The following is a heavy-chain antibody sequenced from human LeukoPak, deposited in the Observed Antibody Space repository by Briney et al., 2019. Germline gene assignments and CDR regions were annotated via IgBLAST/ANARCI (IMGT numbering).Heavy chain of an antibody. D-gene: IGHD1-7*01. J-gene: IGHJ4*02. V-gene: IGHV1-2*02. CDR2: INPNTGGT. CDR1: GYTFTGYY. Sequence: ASVKVSCKASGYTFTGYYMHWVRQAPGQGLEWMGWINPNTGGTNYAQKFLGRVTMTRDTSISTGYMELSSLTSDDTAVYYCARSYTTGTTPFDYWGREPWSPSPQ. CDR3: ARSYTTGTTPFDY.